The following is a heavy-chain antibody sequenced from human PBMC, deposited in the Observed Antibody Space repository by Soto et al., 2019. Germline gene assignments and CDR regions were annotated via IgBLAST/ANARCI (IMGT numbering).Heavy chain of an antibody. CDR2: IYYSGST. V-gene: IGHV4-59*01. D-gene: IGHD6-19*01. CDR3: ATYAPARLAVAGTSDAFDI. J-gene: IGHJ3*02. CDR1: GGSIISFY. Sequence: SDTLSLTFTVSGGSIISFYWSWIRQPPGKGLEWIADIYYSGSTNYSPSLKSRVTISMDTSKNQFTLNLSSATAADTAVYFCATYAPARLAVAGTSDAFDIWGQGTKVT.